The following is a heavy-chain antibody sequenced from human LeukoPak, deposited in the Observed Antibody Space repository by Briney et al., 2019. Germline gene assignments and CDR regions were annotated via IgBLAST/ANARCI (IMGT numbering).Heavy chain of an antibody. Sequence: GSLRLSCAASGFTFSDYYMSWIRQAPGKGLEWVSYISSSGSTIYYADSVKGRFTISRDNAKNSLYLQMNSLRAEDTAVYYCARAIRRSWYAVHYYSYGMDVWGQGTTVAVSS. CDR2: ISSSGSTI. D-gene: IGHD6-13*01. CDR1: GFTFSDYY. CDR3: ARAIRRSWYAVHYYSYGMDV. V-gene: IGHV3-11*01. J-gene: IGHJ6*02.